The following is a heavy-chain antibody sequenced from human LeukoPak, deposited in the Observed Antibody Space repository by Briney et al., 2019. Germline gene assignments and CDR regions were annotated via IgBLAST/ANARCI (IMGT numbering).Heavy chain of an antibody. CDR3: ARFQTYYGGFSWFDP. D-gene: IGHD3-16*01. CDR1: GGSISGYY. V-gene: IGHV4-4*07. CDR2: VYTTGST. J-gene: IGHJ5*02. Sequence: SETLSLTCTVSGGSISGYYWNWIRQPAGKGLEWIGRVYTTGSTNYNPSLKSRVTMSVDTSKNQFSLKLSSVTAADTAVYYYARFQTYYGGFSWFDPWGQGTLVTVSS.